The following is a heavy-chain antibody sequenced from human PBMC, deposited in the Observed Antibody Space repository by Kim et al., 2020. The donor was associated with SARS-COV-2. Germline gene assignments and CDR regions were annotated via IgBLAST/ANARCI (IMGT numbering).Heavy chain of an antibody. CDR2: VSRGGDER. CDR3: VRCIGLNTFRLPVGAFDL. D-gene: IGHD2-2*02. CDR1: TFIFTNYW. V-gene: IGHV3-7*01. Sequence: GGSLRLSCAASTFIFTNYWMNWVRQAPGKGLEWVASVSRGGDERYYVDSVKGRFTISRDNARNSLFLQMDGLTDEDKAVYYCVRCIGLNTFRLPVGAFDLWG. J-gene: IGHJ3*01.